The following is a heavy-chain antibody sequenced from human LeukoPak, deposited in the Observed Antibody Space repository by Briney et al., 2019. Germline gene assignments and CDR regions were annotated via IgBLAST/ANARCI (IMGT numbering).Heavy chain of an antibody. CDR3: ARLSAYYYGSYFYYYMDV. J-gene: IGHJ6*03. D-gene: IGHD3-10*01. Sequence: GGSLRLSCAASGFTFDDYGMSWVRQAPGKGLEWVSGINWNGGSTGYADSVKGRFTISRDNAKNSLYLQMNSLRAEDTALYYCARLSAYYYGSYFYYYMDVWGKGTTVTVSS. CDR1: GFTFDDYG. CDR2: INWNGGST. V-gene: IGHV3-20*04.